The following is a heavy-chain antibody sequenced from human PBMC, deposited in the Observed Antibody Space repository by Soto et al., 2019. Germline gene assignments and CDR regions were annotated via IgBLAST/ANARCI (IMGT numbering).Heavy chain of an antibody. Sequence: GGSLRLSCAASGFTFSSYSMNWVRQAPGKGLEWVSYISGSSSTIYYADSVKGRFTISRDNAKNSLYLQMNSLRDEDTAVYYCAREGSVYSGSYYPYFQHWGQGTLVTVSS. CDR1: GFTFSSYS. J-gene: IGHJ1*01. CDR3: AREGSVYSGSYYPYFQH. CDR2: ISGSSSTI. V-gene: IGHV3-48*02. D-gene: IGHD1-26*01.